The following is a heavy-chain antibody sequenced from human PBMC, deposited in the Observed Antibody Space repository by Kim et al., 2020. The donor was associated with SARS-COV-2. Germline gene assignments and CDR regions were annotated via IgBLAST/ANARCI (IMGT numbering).Heavy chain of an antibody. Sequence: GGSLRLSCAASGFTFSGYGMYWVRQAPGKGLEWVAVISFDGSHKYYADSVKGRFTISRDNSKNTLYLQMNSLRVEDTAVYYCAKDGVGSSYGYYFDCWGQGTLVTVSS. D-gene: IGHD3-16*01. V-gene: IGHV3-30*18. J-gene: IGHJ4*02. CDR3: AKDGVGSSYGYYFDC. CDR2: ISFDGSHK. CDR1: GFTFSGYG.